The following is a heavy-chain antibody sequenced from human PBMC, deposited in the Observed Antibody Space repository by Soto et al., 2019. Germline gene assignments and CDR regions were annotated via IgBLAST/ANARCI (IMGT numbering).Heavy chain of an antibody. D-gene: IGHD6-13*01. V-gene: IGHV3-49*04. J-gene: IGHJ4*02. Sequence: GGSLRLSCTGSGFTFGGYGLSWVRRSPGKGLERVGAIRGKAYGGTTEYAASVRGRFIISRDDSKSTAYLQMNNVRTEDTAVYFCARYRAAADMADFDHWGQGTLVTVSS. CDR1: GFTFGGYG. CDR2: IRGKAYGGTT. CDR3: ARYRAAADMADFDH.